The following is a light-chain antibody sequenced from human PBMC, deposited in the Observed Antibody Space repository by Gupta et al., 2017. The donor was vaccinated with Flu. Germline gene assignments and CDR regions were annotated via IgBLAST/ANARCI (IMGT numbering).Light chain of an antibody. CDR1: SGHSSYA. CDR2: LNSDGSH. J-gene: IGLJ1*01. V-gene: IGLV4-69*01. CDR3: QTWGTGIGV. Sequence: PSASASLGASVKLTCTLSSGHSSYAIAWHQQQPEKGPRYLMKLNSDGSHSKGDGIPDRFSGSSSGAERYLTISSLQSEDEADYYCQTWGTGIGVFGTGTKVTVL.